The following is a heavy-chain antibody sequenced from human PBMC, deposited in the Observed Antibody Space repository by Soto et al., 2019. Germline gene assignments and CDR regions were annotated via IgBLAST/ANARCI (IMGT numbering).Heavy chain of an antibody. D-gene: IGHD5-12*01. Sequence: QLQLQESGPGLVKPSETLSLTCTVSGDSISSSSYYWGWIRQPPGKGLEWIGSIYYSGSTYYNPSLKSRVTISVDTSKNQFSLKLSSVTAADTAVYYCARRRDGYNDLDYWGQGTLVTVSS. CDR2: IYYSGST. V-gene: IGHV4-39*01. CDR1: GDSISSSSYY. J-gene: IGHJ4*02. CDR3: ARRRDGYNDLDY.